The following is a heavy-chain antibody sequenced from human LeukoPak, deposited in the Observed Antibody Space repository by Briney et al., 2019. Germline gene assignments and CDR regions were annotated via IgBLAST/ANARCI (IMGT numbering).Heavy chain of an antibody. CDR2: ISWNSGSI. V-gene: IGHV3-9*01. Sequence: GGSLRLSCAASGFTFDDYAMAWVRQAPGKGLEWVSGISWNSGSIGYADSVKGRFTISRDNAKNSLYLQMNSLRAEDTALYYCAKDMYPMIVAVIEEGAAIDIWGQGTMVTVSS. CDR1: GFTFDDYA. D-gene: IGHD3-22*01. CDR3: AKDMYPMIVAVIEEGAAIDI. J-gene: IGHJ3*02.